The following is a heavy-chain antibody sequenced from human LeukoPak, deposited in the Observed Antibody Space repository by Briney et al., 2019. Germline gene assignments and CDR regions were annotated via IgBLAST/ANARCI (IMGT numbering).Heavy chain of an antibody. CDR2: IWYDGSNK. V-gene: IGHV3-33*06. J-gene: IGHJ4*02. Sequence: GGSLRLSCAAPGFSFSVYGMHWVRQAPGKGLEWVAVIWYDGSNKYYANSVKGRFTISRDNSKNTVYLQMNNLRAEDTALYYCVKDHCGGNCYSDPYFDHWGQGTLVTVSS. D-gene: IGHD2-21*02. CDR3: VKDHCGGNCYSDPYFDH. CDR1: GFSFSVYG.